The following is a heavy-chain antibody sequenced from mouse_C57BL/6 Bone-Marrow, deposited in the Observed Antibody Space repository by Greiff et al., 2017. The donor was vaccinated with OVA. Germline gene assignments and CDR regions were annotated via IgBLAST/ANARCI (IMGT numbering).Heavy chain of an antibody. D-gene: IGHD2-5*01. CDR3: ARFSYSNYEGFAY. V-gene: IGHV1-4*01. CDR1: GYTFTSYT. Sequence: QVQLQQSGAELARLGASVQMSCQASGYTFTSYTMHWVKQRPGQGLEWIGYINPSGGYTKHNQKFKDKATLPADKSSSTAYMQLSSPTSEDSAVYYCARFSYSNYEGFAYWGQGTLVTVSA. J-gene: IGHJ3*01. CDR2: INPSGGYT.